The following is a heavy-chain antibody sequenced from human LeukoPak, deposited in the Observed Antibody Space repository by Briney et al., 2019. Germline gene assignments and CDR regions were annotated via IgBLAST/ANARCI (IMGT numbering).Heavy chain of an antibody. CDR2: IYTTGNT. Sequence: SETLSLTCSVSGGSISNHFWSWIRQPAGKGLEWLGHIYTTGNTNYNPSLKSRVTMSVDMSKNQFSLRLTSVTAADTAVYYCARPNIRYCSGGACSNDGSDYWGQGTLVTVSS. D-gene: IGHD2-15*01. CDR3: ARPNIRYCSGGACSNDGSDY. J-gene: IGHJ4*02. CDR1: GGSISNHF. V-gene: IGHV4-4*07.